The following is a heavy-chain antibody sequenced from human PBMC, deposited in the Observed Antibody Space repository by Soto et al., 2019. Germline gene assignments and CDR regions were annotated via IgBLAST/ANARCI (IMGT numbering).Heavy chain of an antibody. Sequence: PVESLKISCKGSGYLFNTYWIGWVRQMPGKGLEWMGIIYPSGSDTKYSPSFEGQVTVSADKSISTAYLQWSSLKASDTAMYYCATYQGTYSYGMDGWGKGNTVTVSA. J-gene: IGHJ6*04. D-gene: IGHD1-1*01. CDR3: ATYQGTYSYGMDG. CDR2: IYPSGSDT. CDR1: GYLFNTYW. V-gene: IGHV5-51*01.